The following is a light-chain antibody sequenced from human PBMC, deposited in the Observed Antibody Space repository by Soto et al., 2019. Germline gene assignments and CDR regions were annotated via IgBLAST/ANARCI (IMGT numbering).Light chain of an antibody. J-gene: IGLJ2*01. Sequence: QSALTQPASVSGSPGQSITISCTGTSSDVGGYNFVSWYLQHPGKAPKLMIYDVSHRPSGVSNRFSGSKSGNTASLTISGLQVEDEADYYCSSYTSSTTLVFGGGTKVTVL. V-gene: IGLV2-14*01. CDR1: SSDVGGYNF. CDR3: SSYTSSTTLV. CDR2: DVS.